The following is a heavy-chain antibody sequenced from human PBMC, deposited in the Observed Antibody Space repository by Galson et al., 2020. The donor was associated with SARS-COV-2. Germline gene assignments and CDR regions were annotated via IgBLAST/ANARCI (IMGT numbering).Heavy chain of an antibody. D-gene: IGHD3-10*01. CDR2: INPNSGDT. CDR1: GYTFSGHY. J-gene: IGHJ5*02. CDR3: TRGSNSSPFYHFDP. Sequence: ASVKVSCKASGYTFSGHYMHWVRLAPGQGLEWTGRINPNSGDTDVAQKFQGRVTMTTDTSLTTAYMELSRLTSDDTAVYYCTRGSNSSPFYHFDPWGQGTLVTVSS. V-gene: IGHV1-2*06.